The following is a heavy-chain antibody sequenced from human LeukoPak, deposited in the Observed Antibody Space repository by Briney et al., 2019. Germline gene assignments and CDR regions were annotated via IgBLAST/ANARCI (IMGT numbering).Heavy chain of an antibody. D-gene: IGHD3-22*01. CDR1: GFIFNNYG. V-gene: IGHV3-23*01. CDR2: ISNDGGGT. CDR3: AKGSSGYFADL. Sequence: GGSLRLTCAASGFIFNNYGLIWVRQAPGKGLEWVSAISNDGGGTQYADFVEGRFTISRDNSKNTLFLQMSSLRAEDTALYYCAKGSSGYFADLWGQGTLVTVSS. J-gene: IGHJ5*02.